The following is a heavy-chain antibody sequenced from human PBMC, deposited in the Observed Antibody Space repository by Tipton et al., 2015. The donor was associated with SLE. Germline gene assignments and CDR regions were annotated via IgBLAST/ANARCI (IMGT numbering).Heavy chain of an antibody. CDR3: AKDYNHDNADYN. V-gene: IGHV4-39*07. J-gene: IGHJ4*02. CDR2: IHYSGST. Sequence: GLVKPSETLSLTCSVSGGSISSRSHYWGWIRQPPGKGLEWIGSIHYSGSTYDNPSLKSRVTISVDTSKNQFSLKLSSVAAADTAVYYCAKDYNHDNADYNWGQGTLVIVSS. CDR1: GGSISSRSHY. D-gene: IGHD4-17*01.